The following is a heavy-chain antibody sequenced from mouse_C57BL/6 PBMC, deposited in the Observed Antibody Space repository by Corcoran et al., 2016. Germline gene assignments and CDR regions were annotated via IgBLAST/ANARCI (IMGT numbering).Heavy chain of an antibody. D-gene: IGHD1-1*01. CDR1: GYTFTDSS. J-gene: IGHJ2*01. CDR2: INPYNGGT. V-gene: IGHV1-19*01. Sequence: EVQLQQSGPVLVKPGASVKMSCKASGYTFTDSSMNWVKQSHGKSLEWIGVINPYNGGTSYNQKFKGKATLTVDKSSSTAYMELNSLTSEDSAVYYCARKSSYGYFDYWGQGTTLTVSS. CDR3: ARKSSYGYFDY.